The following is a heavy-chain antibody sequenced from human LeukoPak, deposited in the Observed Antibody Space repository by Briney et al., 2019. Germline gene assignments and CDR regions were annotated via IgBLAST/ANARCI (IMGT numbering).Heavy chain of an antibody. D-gene: IGHD2-2*01. CDR1: GGSISSYY. J-gene: IGHJ4*02. Sequence: SETLSLTCTVSGGSISSYYWSWIRQPAGKGLEWIGRIYTSGSTNYNPSLKSRVTMSVDTSKNQFSLKLSSVTAADTAVYYCARASGHRGYCSSTSCYFDYWGQGTLVTVSS. CDR2: IYTSGST. CDR3: ARASGHRGYCSSTSCYFDY. V-gene: IGHV4-4*07.